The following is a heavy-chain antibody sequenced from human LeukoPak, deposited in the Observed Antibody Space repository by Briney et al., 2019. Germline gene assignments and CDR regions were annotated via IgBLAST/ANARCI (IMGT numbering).Heavy chain of an antibody. J-gene: IGHJ6*02. V-gene: IGHV3-11*01. CDR3: ARGTSITIFGVATPPMDV. CDR1: GFTFSDYY. D-gene: IGHD3-3*01. CDR2: ISSSGSTI. Sequence: GGSLRLSCAASGFTFSDYYMSWIRQAPGNGLEWVSYISSSGSTIYYADSVKGRFTISRDNAKNSLYLQMNSLRAEDTAVYYCARGTSITIFGVATPPMDVWGQGTTVTVSS.